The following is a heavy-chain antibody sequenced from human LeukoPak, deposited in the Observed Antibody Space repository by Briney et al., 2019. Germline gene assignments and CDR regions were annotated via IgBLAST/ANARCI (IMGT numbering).Heavy chain of an antibody. V-gene: IGHV4-34*01. Sequence: SETLSLTCTVYGGSFSGYYWSWIRQPPGKGLEWIGESHHSGSTNYNPSLKSRVTISVDTSKNQFSLKLNSVTAADTAVYYCARLPRGANIFDYWGQGTLVTVSS. CDR3: ARLPRGANIFDY. CDR1: GGSFSGYY. D-gene: IGHD2-8*01. CDR2: SHHSGST. J-gene: IGHJ4*02.